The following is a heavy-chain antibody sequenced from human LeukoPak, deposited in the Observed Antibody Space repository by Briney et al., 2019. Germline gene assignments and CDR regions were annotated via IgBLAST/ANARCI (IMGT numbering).Heavy chain of an antibody. V-gene: IGHV3-23*01. D-gene: IGHD1-26*01. CDR3: AKDIELFMS. CDR1: GFTFRNFA. J-gene: IGHJ5*02. Sequence: EGSLRLSCAASGFTFRNFAMSWVRQAPGKGLEWVSGLSHGGTRTFYAASVKGRFTISRDDSNSTLFLQMDNLRVEDTATYCAKDIELFMSWGQGTLVIVYS. CDR2: LSHGGTRT.